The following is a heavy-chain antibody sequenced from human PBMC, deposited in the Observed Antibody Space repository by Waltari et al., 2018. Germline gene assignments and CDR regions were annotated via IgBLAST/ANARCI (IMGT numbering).Heavy chain of an antibody. CDR3: AKDQSSGWYGPVFDY. J-gene: IGHJ4*02. Sequence: EVQLLESGGGLVQPGGSLRLSCAASGFPFSSYAMSWVRQAPGKGLEWVSAISGSGGSTYYADSVKGRFTISRDNSKNTLYLQMNSLRAEDTAVYYCAKDQSSGWYGPVFDYWGQGTLVTVSS. D-gene: IGHD6-19*01. V-gene: IGHV3-23*01. CDR1: GFPFSSYA. CDR2: ISGSGGST.